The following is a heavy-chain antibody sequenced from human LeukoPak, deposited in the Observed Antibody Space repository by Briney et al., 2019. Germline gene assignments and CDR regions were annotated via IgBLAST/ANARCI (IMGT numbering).Heavy chain of an antibody. D-gene: IGHD3-10*01. J-gene: IGHJ4*02. CDR3: ASSRRFGELSSPYDY. CDR1: GGTFSSYA. CDR2: IVPIFGTA. V-gene: IGHV1-69*01. Sequence: SVKVSCKASGGTFSSYAISWVRQAPGQGLEWMGGIVPIFGTANYAQKFQGRVTITADESTSTAYMELSSLRSEDTAVYYCASSRRFGELSSPYDYWGQGTLVTVSS.